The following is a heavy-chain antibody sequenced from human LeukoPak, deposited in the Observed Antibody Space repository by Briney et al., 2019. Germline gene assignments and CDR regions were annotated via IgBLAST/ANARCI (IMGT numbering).Heavy chain of an antibody. CDR2: ITPNADRT. CDR1: GFTFGCYG. Sequence: GGSLRLSCAASGFTFGCYGMSWVRQAPGKGLEWVSFITPNADRTSYADSVEGRFTISRDNPRNTLYMQMNSLRDEDTALYYCAIMHGYYDGSGYWVQWGQGTLVTVSS. CDR3: AIMHGYYDGSGYWVQ. D-gene: IGHD3-22*01. J-gene: IGHJ1*01. V-gene: IGHV3-23*01.